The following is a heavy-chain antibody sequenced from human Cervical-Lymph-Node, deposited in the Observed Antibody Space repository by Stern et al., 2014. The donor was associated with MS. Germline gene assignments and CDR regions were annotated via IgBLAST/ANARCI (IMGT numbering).Heavy chain of an antibody. V-gene: IGHV3-33*01. D-gene: IGHD2-15*01. J-gene: IGHJ4*02. Sequence: VQLVQSGGGVVQPGRSLRLSCAASGFTFSSYGMHWVRQAPGKGLEWVAVIWDDGSNKYYAYSVKARFTISRDNSKTTLYLKMNSLRAEDTAVYYCARDRHDLGYCSGGSCYLPDYWGQGTLVTVSS. CDR3: ARDRHDLGYCSGGSCYLPDY. CDR2: IWDDGSNK. CDR1: GFTFSSYG.